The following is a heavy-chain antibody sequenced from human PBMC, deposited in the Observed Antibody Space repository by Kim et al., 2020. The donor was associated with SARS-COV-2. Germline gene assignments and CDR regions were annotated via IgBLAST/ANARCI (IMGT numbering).Heavy chain of an antibody. CDR3: ARNYGDYLDY. CDR2: IYYSGST. CDR1: GGSISSYY. Sequence: SETLSLTCTVSGGSISSYYWSWIRQPPEKGLEWIGYIYYSGSTNYNPSLKSRVTISVDTSKNQFSLKLSSVTAADTAVYYCARNYGDYLDYWGQGTLVTVSS. J-gene: IGHJ4*02. D-gene: IGHD4-17*01. V-gene: IGHV4-59*01.